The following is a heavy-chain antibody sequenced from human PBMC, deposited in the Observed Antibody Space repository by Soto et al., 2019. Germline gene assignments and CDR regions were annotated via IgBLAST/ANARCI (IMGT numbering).Heavy chain of an antibody. V-gene: IGHV1-8*01. J-gene: IGHJ4*02. CDR2: MNPNSANT. D-gene: IGHD5-18*01. Sequence: ASVKVSCKASGYTFTSYDINWVRQATGQGLEWMGWMNPNSANTGYAQKFQGRVTMTRNTSISTAYMELSSLRSEDTAVYYCARDQPGYSYGYGLGYWGQGTLVTVSS. CDR1: GYTFTSYD. CDR3: ARDQPGYSYGYGLGY.